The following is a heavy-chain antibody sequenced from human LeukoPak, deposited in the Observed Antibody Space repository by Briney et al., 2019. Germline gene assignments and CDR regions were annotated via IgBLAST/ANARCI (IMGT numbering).Heavy chain of an antibody. Sequence: ASVKVSCKASGYTFTSYDINWVRQATGQGLEWMGWMNPNSDNTGYAQKFQGRVTMTRNTSISTAYMVLSSLRSEDTAVYYCARYFGDYDAFDIWGQGTMVTVSS. CDR3: ARYFGDYDAFDI. V-gene: IGHV1-8*01. J-gene: IGHJ3*02. D-gene: IGHD4-17*01. CDR1: GYTFTSYD. CDR2: MNPNSDNT.